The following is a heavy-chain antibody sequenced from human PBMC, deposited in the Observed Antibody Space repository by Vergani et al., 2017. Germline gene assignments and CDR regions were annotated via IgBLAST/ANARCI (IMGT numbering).Heavy chain of an antibody. CDR1: GFSLSTSGVG. CDR2: IYWDDEK. J-gene: IGHJ5*02. V-gene: IGHV2-5*02. CDR3: AHSIFGCSGGSCSGFDP. Sequence: QITLKESGPTLVKPTQTLTLTCTFSGFSLSTSGVGVGWIRQPPGKALEWLALIYWDDEKRYSPSLKSRLTITKDTSKNQVVLTMTNMDPVDTATYYCAHSIFGCSGGSCSGFDPWGQGTLVTVSS. D-gene: IGHD2-15*01.